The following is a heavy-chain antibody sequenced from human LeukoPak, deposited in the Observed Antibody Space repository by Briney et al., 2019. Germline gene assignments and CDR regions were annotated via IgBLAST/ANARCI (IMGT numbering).Heavy chain of an antibody. Sequence: SRVTISVDTSKNQFSLRLSSVTAADTAVYYCARGGPMYSSSWYTFSYMDVWGKGTTVTVSS. D-gene: IGHD6-13*01. J-gene: IGHJ6*03. V-gene: IGHV4-34*01. CDR3: ARGGPMYSSSWYTFSYMDV.